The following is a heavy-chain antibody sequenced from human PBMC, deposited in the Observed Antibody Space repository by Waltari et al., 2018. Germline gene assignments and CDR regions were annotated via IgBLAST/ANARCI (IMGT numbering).Heavy chain of an antibody. D-gene: IGHD2-15*01. CDR2: IWYDASVT. Sequence: QVLLVESGGGVVQPGGSLTLSCATSGFSFSSYGMHWVRQAPGKGPEWVAVIWYDASVTYYADSVRDRFTISRDNSKNMLFLQMSDLRAEDTAVYYCVRDHNCKSVSGTCGRFTFDFWGQGTMVTASS. V-gene: IGHV3-33*01. CDR3: VRDHNCKSVSGTCGRFTFDF. J-gene: IGHJ3*01. CDR1: GFSFSSYG.